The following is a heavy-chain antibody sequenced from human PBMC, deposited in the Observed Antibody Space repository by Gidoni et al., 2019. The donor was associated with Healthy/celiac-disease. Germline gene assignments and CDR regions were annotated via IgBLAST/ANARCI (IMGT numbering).Heavy chain of an antibody. CDR2: ISYDGSNK. V-gene: IGHV3-30*04. J-gene: IGHJ3*02. Sequence: QVQLVESGGGVVQPGRSLRLSCAASGFTFSSYAMHWVRQAPGKGLEWVAVISYDGSNKDYADSVKGRFNISRDNSKNTLYLQMNSLRAEDTAVYYCARDGLMEVNAFDIWGQGTMVTVSS. CDR1: GFTFSSYA. D-gene: IGHD3-22*01. CDR3: ARDGLMEVNAFDI.